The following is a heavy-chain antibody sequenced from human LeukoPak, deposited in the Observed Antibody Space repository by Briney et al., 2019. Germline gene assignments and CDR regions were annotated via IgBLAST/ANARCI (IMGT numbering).Heavy chain of an antibody. CDR1: GFSFSNAW. V-gene: IGHV3-15*01. Sequence: GGSLRLSCAVSGFSFSNAWMSWVRQAPGKGLEWVGRIKSKIDDETTDYAAPVKGRFTISRDDSKNTLYLQMNSLKTDDTAVYYCTTLLTDNYGNFDYWGQGTLVTVSS. J-gene: IGHJ4*02. CDR3: TTLLTDNYGNFDY. D-gene: IGHD5-18*01. CDR2: IKSKIDDETT.